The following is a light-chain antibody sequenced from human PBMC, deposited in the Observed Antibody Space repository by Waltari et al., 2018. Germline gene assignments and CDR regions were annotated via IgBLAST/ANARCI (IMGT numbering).Light chain of an antibody. V-gene: IGKV2-30*02. CDR3: MQAAHWPKT. Sequence: DVVMTQSPLSLSVTLGQTASISCRSSQSLVHSDGNTYLNWFHQRPCQSPRLLIYKSSNRDYGVPDRFSGSGSGTDFTLKITRVEAEDVGVYYCMQAAHWPKTFGQGTKVEIK. CDR2: KSS. CDR1: QSLVHSDGNTY. J-gene: IGKJ1*01.